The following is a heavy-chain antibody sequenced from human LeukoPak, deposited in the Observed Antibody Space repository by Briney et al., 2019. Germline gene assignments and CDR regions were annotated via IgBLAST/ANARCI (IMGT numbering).Heavy chain of an antibody. CDR3: VRNVSGSSYGDY. J-gene: IGHJ4*02. D-gene: IGHD5-18*01. Sequence: GGSLRLSCAASGFTFSSYWMNWVRQAPGKGLEWLANIRQDGNEKHYVDSVKGRFTMSRDNAKNSLYLQMNSLRAEDTAVYYCVRNVSGSSYGDYWGQGTLVTVSS. CDR2: IRQDGNEK. V-gene: IGHV3-7*01. CDR1: GFTFSSYW.